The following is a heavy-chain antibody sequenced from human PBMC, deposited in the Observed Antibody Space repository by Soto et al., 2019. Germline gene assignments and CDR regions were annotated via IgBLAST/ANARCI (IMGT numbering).Heavy chain of an antibody. V-gene: IGHV1-69*13. D-gene: IGHD3-22*01. J-gene: IGHJ4*02. Sequence: SVKVSCKASGGTFSSYAISWVRQAPGQGLEWMGGTIPIFGTANYAQKFQGRVTITADESTSTAYMELSSLRSEDTAVYYCARGYNAEYYYDSSGYYDYWGQGTLVTVSS. CDR1: GGTFSSYA. CDR3: ARGYNAEYYYDSSGYYDY. CDR2: TIPIFGTA.